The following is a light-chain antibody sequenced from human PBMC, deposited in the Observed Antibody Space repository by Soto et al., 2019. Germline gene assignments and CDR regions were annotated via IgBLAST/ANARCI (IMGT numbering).Light chain of an antibody. CDR1: SRDVGAYNY. V-gene: IGLV2-14*01. CDR3: SSNTAKFTYV. Sequence: QSALTQPASVSGSPGQSITISCTGTSRDVGAYNYVSWYQHHPGKAPKLLIYQVTYRPSGVSTRFAGSKSGNTAYLTISGMQAEDEADYYCSSNTAKFTYVFGTGTKLTVL. CDR2: QVT. J-gene: IGLJ1*01.